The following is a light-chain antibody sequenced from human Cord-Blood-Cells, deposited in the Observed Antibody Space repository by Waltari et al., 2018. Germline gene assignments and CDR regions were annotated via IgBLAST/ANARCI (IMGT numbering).Light chain of an antibody. V-gene: IGKV1-16*02. CDR1: QGIRNY. J-gene: IGKJ2*01. CDR2: AAS. CDR3: QLYNSYPYT. Sequence: DIQMTQSPSSLSASVGDRVSITCRARQGIRNYLAWFQQKPGRAPKSLIYAASSLQSGVPEKLSGRGSGTDFTLTISSLQPEVVATNDCQLYNSYPYTFGQGTKLEIK.